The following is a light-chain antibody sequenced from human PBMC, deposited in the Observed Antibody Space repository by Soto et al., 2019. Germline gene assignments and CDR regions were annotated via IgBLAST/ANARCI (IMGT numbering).Light chain of an antibody. CDR3: SSYTTSSTLV. CDR2: EVS. CDR1: SSDVGGYNF. J-gene: IGLJ2*01. Sequence: QSALTQPASVSGSPGQSISISCTGTSSDVGGYNFVSWYQQHPGKAPKLMIYEVSARPSGISNRFSGSKSGNTASLTISRHQAEDEADYYCSSYTTSSTLVFGGGTKLTVL. V-gene: IGLV2-14*01.